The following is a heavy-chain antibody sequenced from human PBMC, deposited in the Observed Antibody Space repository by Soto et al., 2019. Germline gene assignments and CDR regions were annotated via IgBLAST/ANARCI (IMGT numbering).Heavy chain of an antibody. CDR2: INHSGST. CDR3: ARGVYLHSRGWYCRY. V-gene: IGHV4-34*01. Sequence: NPSETLSLTCAFYVVSFSGYYWSCIRHPPGKGLEWIGEINHSGSTNYNPSLKSRVTISVDTSKNQFSLKLSSVTAADTAVYYCARGVYLHSRGWYCRYWGQGTLVNVSS. J-gene: IGHJ4*02. D-gene: IGHD6-19*01. CDR1: VVSFSGYY.